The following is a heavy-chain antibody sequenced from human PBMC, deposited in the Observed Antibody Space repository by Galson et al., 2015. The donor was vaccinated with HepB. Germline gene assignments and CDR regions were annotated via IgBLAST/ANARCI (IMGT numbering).Heavy chain of an antibody. J-gene: IGHJ4*02. D-gene: IGHD6-6*01. CDR3: ARGQGAAPTYDY. CDR2: INHSGST. CDR1: GGSFSGYY. Sequence: TLSLTCAVYGGSFSGYYWSWIRQPPGKGLEWIGEINHSGSTNYNPSLKSRVTISVDTSKNQFSLKLSSVTAADTAVYYCARGQGAAPTYDYWGQGTLVTVSS. V-gene: IGHV4-34*01.